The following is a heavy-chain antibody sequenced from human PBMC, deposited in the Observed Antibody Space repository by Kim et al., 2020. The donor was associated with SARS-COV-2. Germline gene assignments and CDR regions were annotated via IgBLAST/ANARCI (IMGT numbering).Heavy chain of an antibody. Sequence: GGSLRLSCAASGFTFSSYAMHWVRQAPGKGLEWVAVISYDGSNKYYADSVKGRFTISRDNSKNTLYLQMNSLRAEDTAVYYCARARSSSWYGMYYFDYWGQGTLVTVSS. D-gene: IGHD6-13*01. CDR2: ISYDGSNK. J-gene: IGHJ4*02. CDR1: GFTFSSYA. V-gene: IGHV3-30*04. CDR3: ARARSSSWYGMYYFDY.